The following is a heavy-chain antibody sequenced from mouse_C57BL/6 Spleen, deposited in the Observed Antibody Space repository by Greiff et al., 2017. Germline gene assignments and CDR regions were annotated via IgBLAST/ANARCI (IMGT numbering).Heavy chain of an antibody. V-gene: IGHV5-16*01. Sequence: EVQLQESEGGLVQPGSSMKLSCTASGFTFSDYYMAWVRQVPEKGLEWVANINYDGSSTYSLDSLKSRFLISRDNARNILSLQMSSLKSEDAASYYCRGESNWDHFAYWGQGTPLTVSA. CDR1: GFTFSDYY. CDR3: RGESNWDHFAY. CDR2: INYDGSST. D-gene: IGHD4-1*01. J-gene: IGHJ2*01.